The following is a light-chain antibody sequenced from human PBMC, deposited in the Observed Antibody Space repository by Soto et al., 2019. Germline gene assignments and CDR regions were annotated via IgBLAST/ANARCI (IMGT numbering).Light chain of an antibody. V-gene: IGKV3-15*01. J-gene: IGKJ5*01. CDR3: QQYNIWRSIS. CDR1: QSISNK. Sequence: IVLTQSPGTLSLSPGERATLSCRASQSISNKLAWYQHKPGQAPRLLIYDTSTRVAGIPARFTGSGSGTDLTLTISSLQSEDFAVYYCQQYNIWRSISFGQGTRLEIK. CDR2: DTS.